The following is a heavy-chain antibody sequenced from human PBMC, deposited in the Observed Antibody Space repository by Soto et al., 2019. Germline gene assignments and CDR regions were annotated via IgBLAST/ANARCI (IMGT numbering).Heavy chain of an antibody. CDR2: ISGSGRST. CDR3: ARDGGNICSGGSCYFQAPDY. V-gene: IGHV3-23*01. J-gene: IGHJ4*02. Sequence: EVQLLESGGGSGQPGGSLRLSCSASGFTFSNYAMSWVRQAPGKGLEWVASISGSGRSTNYADSVKGRFTISRDNSKNTLAVQMSSLRAEDTAVYYCARDGGNICSGGSCYFQAPDYWGQGTLVTVSP. D-gene: IGHD2-15*01. CDR1: GFTFSNYA.